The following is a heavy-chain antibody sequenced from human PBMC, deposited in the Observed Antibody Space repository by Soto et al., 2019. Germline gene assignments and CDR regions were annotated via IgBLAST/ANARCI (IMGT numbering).Heavy chain of an antibody. CDR1: GFTFSNYA. V-gene: IGHV3-23*01. CDR3: AKVSCIWGTQCDFYYYGMDV. J-gene: IGHJ6*02. CDR2: ISARGGIT. Sequence: GGSLRLSCAASGFTFSNYAMTWVRQAPGKGLEWVSAISARGGITYYTDSVKGRFTISRDNSRDTLYLQINSLRAEDTAIYYCAKVSCIWGTQCDFYYYGMDVWGQGTTVTVSS. D-gene: IGHD3-16*01.